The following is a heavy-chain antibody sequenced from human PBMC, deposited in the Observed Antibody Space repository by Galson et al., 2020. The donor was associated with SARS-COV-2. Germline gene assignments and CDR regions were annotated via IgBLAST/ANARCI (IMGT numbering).Heavy chain of an antibody. D-gene: IGHD2-21*01. CDR1: GFTFGNYA. J-gene: IGHJ4*02. CDR3: TKGRCGGDCRSPDS. V-gene: IGHV3-23*01. Sequence: GGSLRLSCAASGFTFGNYAMSWVRQAPGKGLQWVSSISGSGDITYYADSVKGRFTLSRDNSKNTLYLQMGSLRVEDTATYYCTKGRCGGDCRSPDSWGQGALVIVSS. CDR2: ISGSGDIT.